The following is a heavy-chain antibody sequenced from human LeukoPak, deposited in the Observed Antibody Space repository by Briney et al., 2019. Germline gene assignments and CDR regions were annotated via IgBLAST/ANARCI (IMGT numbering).Heavy chain of an antibody. J-gene: IGHJ6*03. CDR1: GFTFSSYA. V-gene: IGHV3-23*01. Sequence: QPGGSLRLSCTASGFTFSSYAMSWVRQAPGKGLEWVSVISGSGDNTYYADSVKGRFTISRDNSKNTLYLQMNSLRAEDTAVYYCAKDQGKGGKLWFGEDQQDYYMDVWGKGTTVTISS. D-gene: IGHD3-10*01. CDR2: ISGSGDNT. CDR3: AKDQGKGGKLWFGEDQQDYYMDV.